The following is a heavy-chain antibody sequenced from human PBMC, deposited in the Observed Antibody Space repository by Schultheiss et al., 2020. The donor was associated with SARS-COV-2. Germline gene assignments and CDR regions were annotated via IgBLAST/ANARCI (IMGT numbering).Heavy chain of an antibody. J-gene: IGHJ6*02. V-gene: IGHV3-33*03. CDR3: ANHCTNGVCSTLSYYYGMDV. Sequence: GGSLRLSCAASGFTFSTYGMHWVRQAPGKGLEWVAFLWYDGSNQYYADSVKGRFTISRDNAKNSLYLQMNSLRAEDTAVYYCANHCTNGVCSTLSYYYGMDVWGQGTTVTVSS. D-gene: IGHD2-8*01. CDR1: GFTFSTYG. CDR2: LWYDGSNQ.